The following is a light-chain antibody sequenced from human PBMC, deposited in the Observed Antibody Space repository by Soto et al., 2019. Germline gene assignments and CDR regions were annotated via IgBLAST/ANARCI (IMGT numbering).Light chain of an antibody. CDR2: ANS. J-gene: IGLJ2*01. CDR3: LCYDNHVNGLVGGLV. CDR1: SSNIGAGYD. Sequence: QPVLTQPPSVSGAPGQRVTISCTGTSSNIGAGYDVHWYQQLPGTAPKLVIYANSNRPSGVSDRFSGSKSGTSASLALTGLQAEDEADYYCLCYDNHVNGLVGGLVLGGGTKLTVL. V-gene: IGLV1-40*01.